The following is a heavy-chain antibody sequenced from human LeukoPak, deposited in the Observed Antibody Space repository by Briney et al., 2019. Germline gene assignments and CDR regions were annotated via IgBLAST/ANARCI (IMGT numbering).Heavy chain of an antibody. D-gene: IGHD1-26*01. V-gene: IGHV3-23*01. Sequence: GGSLRLSCAASGFTFSTFAMIWVRQPPGKGLEWVSSIFQGGGEIHYADSMEGRFTISRDNSKNTLYLQMNSLRAEDTAVYYCAKDRVGAILYFDYWGLGTLVTVSS. CDR2: IFQGGGEI. J-gene: IGHJ4*02. CDR3: AKDRVGAILYFDY. CDR1: GFTFSTFA.